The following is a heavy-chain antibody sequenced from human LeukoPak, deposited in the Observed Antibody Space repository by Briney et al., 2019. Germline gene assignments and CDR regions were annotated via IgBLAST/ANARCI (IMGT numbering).Heavy chain of an antibody. Sequence: GSLRLSCAASGFTFSSYSMNWVRQAPGKGLEWVSYISSSSTIYYADSVKGRFTISRDNAKNSLYLQMNSLRAEDTAVYYCARDRGSSSGSDAFDIWGQGTMVTVSS. J-gene: IGHJ3*02. D-gene: IGHD6-13*01. CDR3: ARDRGSSSGSDAFDI. CDR1: GFTFSSYS. V-gene: IGHV3-48*04. CDR2: ISSSSTI.